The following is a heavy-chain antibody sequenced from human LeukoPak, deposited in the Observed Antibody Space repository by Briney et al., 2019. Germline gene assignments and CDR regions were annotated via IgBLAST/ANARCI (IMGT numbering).Heavy chain of an antibody. CDR3: ADNGDLGAPGAFDI. CDR1: GFTFDDYG. CDR2: IRYDGSNK. J-gene: IGHJ3*02. V-gene: IGHV3-30*02. Sequence: GGSLRLSCAASGFTFDDYGMHWVRQAPGKGLEWVAFIRYDGSNKYYADSVKGRFTISRDNSKNTLYLQMNSLRAEDTAVYYCADNGDLGAPGAFDIWGQGTMVTVSS. D-gene: IGHD1-26*01.